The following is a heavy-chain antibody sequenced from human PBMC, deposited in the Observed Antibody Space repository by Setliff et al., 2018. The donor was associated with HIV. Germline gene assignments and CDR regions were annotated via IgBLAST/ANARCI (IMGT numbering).Heavy chain of an antibody. CDR3: ARGDSSGWYTDAFDI. Sequence: PSETLSLTCSVSGGSISSSSHYWGWIRQPPGKGLEWIGSINYSGSTYYNPSLKSRVTISGDTSKNQFSLKLSSVTPADTAVYYCARGDSSGWYTDAFDIWGQGTMVTVSS. J-gene: IGHJ3*02. CDR1: GGSISSSSHY. D-gene: IGHD6-19*01. V-gene: IGHV4-39*07. CDR2: INYSGST.